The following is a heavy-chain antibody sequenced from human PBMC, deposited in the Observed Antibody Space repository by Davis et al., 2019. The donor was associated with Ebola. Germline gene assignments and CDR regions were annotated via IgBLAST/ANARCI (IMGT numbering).Heavy chain of an antibody. Sequence: ASVKVSCKASGYTFTSYAMHWVRQAPGQRLEWMGWINAGNGNTKYSQKFQGRVTITRDTSASTAYMELSSLRSEDTAVYYCARVQTGYYFDSSDSPSWFAPWGQGTLVTVSS. V-gene: IGHV1-3*01. CDR2: INAGNGNT. D-gene: IGHD3-22*01. J-gene: IGHJ5*02. CDR1: GYTFTSYA. CDR3: ARVQTGYYFDSSDSPSWFAP.